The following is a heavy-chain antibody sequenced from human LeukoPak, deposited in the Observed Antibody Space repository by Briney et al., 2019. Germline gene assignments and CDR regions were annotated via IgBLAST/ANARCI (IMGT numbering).Heavy chain of an antibody. J-gene: IGHJ4*02. CDR2: ISYDGSNK. Sequence: GGSLRLSCAASGFTFSSYAMHWVRQAPGKGLEWVAVISYDGSNKYCADSVKGRFTISRDNSKNTLYLQMSSLRAEDTALYYCAKSLGIVVVTANFDSWGQGTLVSVSP. CDR3: AKSLGIVVVTANFDS. D-gene: IGHD2-21*02. CDR1: GFTFSSYA. V-gene: IGHV3-30*04.